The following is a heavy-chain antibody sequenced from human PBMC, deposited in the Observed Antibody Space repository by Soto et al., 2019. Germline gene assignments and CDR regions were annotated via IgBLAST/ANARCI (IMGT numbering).Heavy chain of an antibody. V-gene: IGHV3-74*01. CDR1: GFTFSSYW. Sequence: AGGSLRLSCAASGFTFSSYWMHWVRQAPGKGLVWVSRINSDGSSTSYADSVKGRFTISRDNAKNTLYLQMNSLRAEDTAVYYCAREGYYGPHFDYWGQGTMVTVYS. J-gene: IGHJ4*02. D-gene: IGHD4-17*01. CDR3: AREGYYGPHFDY. CDR2: INSDGSST.